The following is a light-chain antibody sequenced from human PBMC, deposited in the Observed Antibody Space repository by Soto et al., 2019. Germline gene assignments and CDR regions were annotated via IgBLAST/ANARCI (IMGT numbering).Light chain of an antibody. V-gene: IGLV2-14*01. J-gene: IGLJ2*01. CDR3: SSYTTTNTI. Sequence: QSALTQPASVSGSPGQSITISCTGTSSDVGGYRYVSWYQQHPGKAPKLMIYEVSNRPSGVSNRFSGSKSGNTASLTISGLQAEDEADYYCSSYTTTNTIFGGGTKLTVI. CDR1: SSDVGGYRY. CDR2: EVS.